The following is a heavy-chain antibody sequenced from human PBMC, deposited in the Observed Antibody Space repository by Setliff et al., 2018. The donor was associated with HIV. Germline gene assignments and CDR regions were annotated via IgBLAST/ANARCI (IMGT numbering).Heavy chain of an antibody. V-gene: IGHV4-34*01. D-gene: IGHD6-19*01. Sequence: SETLSLTCAVSGGSFSGYYWSWIRQPPGKGLEWIGEINQSGGINYGPSFQGHVTISADKSTNTAFLQWSSLKASDSAMYYCSRGIAVAGHDFANTPGDIWGQGTMVTVSS. CDR1: GGSFSGYY. J-gene: IGHJ3*02. CDR3: SRGIAVAGHDFANTPGDI. CDR2: INQSGGI.